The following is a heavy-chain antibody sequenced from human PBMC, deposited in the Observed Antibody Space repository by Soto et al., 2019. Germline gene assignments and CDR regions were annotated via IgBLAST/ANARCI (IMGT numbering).Heavy chain of an antibody. CDR1: GGTFSSYA. V-gene: IGHV1-69*01. J-gene: IGHJ6*02. Sequence: QVQLVQSGAEVKKPGSSVKVSCKASGGTFSSYAISWVRQAPGQGLEWMGGIIPIFGTANYAQKFQGRVTITADESTSTAYMELSSLRSEDTAVYYCARGQWELRQYYCYGMDVWGQGTTVTVSS. D-gene: IGHD1-26*01. CDR3: ARGQWELRQYYCYGMDV. CDR2: IIPIFGTA.